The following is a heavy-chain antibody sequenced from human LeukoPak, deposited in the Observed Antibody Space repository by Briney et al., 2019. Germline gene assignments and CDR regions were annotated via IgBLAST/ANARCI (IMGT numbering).Heavy chain of an antibody. CDR2: INPNSGGT. D-gene: IGHD4-11*01. CDR1: GYTFTGYY. J-gene: IGHJ4*02. V-gene: IGHV1-2*06. Sequence: ASVKVSCKASGYTFTGYYMHWVRQAPGQGLEWMGRINPNSGGTNYAQKFQGRVTMTRDTSISTAYMELSRLRSDDTAVYYCARGYYDYSNYEFAYWGQGSLVTVSS. CDR3: ARGYYDYSNYEFAY.